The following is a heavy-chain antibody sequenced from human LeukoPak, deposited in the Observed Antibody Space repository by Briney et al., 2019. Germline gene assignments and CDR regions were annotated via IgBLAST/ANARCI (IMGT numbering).Heavy chain of an antibody. CDR3: ARYNYGRLDY. J-gene: IGHJ4*02. CDR1: GGSISSYY. V-gene: IGHV4-59*01. D-gene: IGHD5-18*01. CDR2: IYYSGST. Sequence: KSSETLSLTCTVSGGSISSYYWSWIRQPPGKGLEWIGYIYYSGSTNYNPSLRSRVTISVDMSKNQFSLKLISVTAADTAVYYCARYNYGRLDYWGQGTLVTVSS.